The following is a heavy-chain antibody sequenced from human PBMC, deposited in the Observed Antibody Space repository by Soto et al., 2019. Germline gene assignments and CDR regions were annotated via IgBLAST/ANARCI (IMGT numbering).Heavy chain of an antibody. CDR1: GFTFSSYA. D-gene: IGHD1-26*01. Sequence: EVQLLESGGGLVQPGGSLRLSCAASGFTFSSYAMSWIRQAPGKGLEWVSAISGSGGSTYYADSVKGRFTISRDNSKKTLYLQMNSLRAEDTAVYYCAKDWDADSQKNHYYYYMDGWGKGTTVTVSS. CDR3: AKDWDADSQKNHYYYYMDG. J-gene: IGHJ6*03. CDR2: ISGSGGST. V-gene: IGHV3-23*01.